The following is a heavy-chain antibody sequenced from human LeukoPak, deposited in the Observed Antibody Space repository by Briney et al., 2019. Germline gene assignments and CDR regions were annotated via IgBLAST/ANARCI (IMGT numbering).Heavy chain of an antibody. D-gene: IGHD3-22*01. CDR3: TRGRLTMT. V-gene: IGHV3-7*01. CDR1: GFTFSSSL. CDR2: IKEDGSEK. Sequence: GSLRLSCAASGFTFSSSLMSWVRKAPGKGLEWVANIKEDGSEKCYVDSVKGRFSISRDNAKNSLYLQMNSLRVEDTAVYYCTRGRLTMTWGQGTLVTVSS. J-gene: IGHJ5*02.